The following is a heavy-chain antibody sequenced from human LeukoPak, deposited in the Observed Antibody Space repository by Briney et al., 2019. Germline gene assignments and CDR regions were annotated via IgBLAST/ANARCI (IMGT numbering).Heavy chain of an antibody. CDR3: ARDPLYCSSTSCYDY. J-gene: IGHJ4*02. CDR1: GITFSDYY. D-gene: IGHD2-2*01. V-gene: IGHV3-11*04. Sequence: GGSLRLSCAASGITFSDYYMSWIRQAAGKGLEWVSYISGSGSTIYYADSVKGRFTISRDNANNSLYLQMNSLRAEDTAVYYCARDPLYCSSTSCYDYWGQGTLVTVSS. CDR2: ISGSGSTI.